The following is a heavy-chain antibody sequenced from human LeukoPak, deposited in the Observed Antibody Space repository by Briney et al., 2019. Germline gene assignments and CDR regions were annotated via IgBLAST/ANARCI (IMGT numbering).Heavy chain of an antibody. CDR2: ISHSGST. V-gene: IGHV4-34*01. CDR3: ARVEIDASGYVIDY. Sequence: SDTLSLIYAVCGGSLSDYHWRWIRQPPGKGLEWSGEISHSGSTNYNPSLTSRVNVSVGRSKNQFSLNLNSVTAADTAVYYCARVEIDASGYVIDYWGQGTLVTVSS. D-gene: IGHD6-25*01. CDR1: GGSLSDYH. J-gene: IGHJ4*02.